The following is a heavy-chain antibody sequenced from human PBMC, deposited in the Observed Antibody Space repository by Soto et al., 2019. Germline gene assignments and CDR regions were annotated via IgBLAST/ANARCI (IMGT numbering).Heavy chain of an antibody. CDR2: ISYDGSNK. J-gene: IGHJ6*02. CDR3: AKDLAYCSSTSCYEYYYYYGMDV. V-gene: IGHV3-30*18. CDR1: GFTFSSYG. Sequence: QVQLVESGGGVVQPGRSLRLSCAASGFTFSSYGMHWVRQAPGKGLEWVAVISYDGSNKYYADSVKGRFTISRDNSKNTLYLHMNSLRAEDTAVYYCAKDLAYCSSTSCYEYYYYYGMDVWGQGTTVTVSS. D-gene: IGHD2-2*01.